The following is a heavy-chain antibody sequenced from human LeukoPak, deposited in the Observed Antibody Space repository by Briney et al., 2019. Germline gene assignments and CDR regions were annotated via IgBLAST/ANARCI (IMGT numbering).Heavy chain of an antibody. D-gene: IGHD1-1*01. J-gene: IGHJ4*02. CDR2: FDPEDGET. Sequence: ASVKVSCKVSGYTLTELSMHWVRQAPGKGLEWMGGFDPEDGETIYAQKFQGRVTMTEDTSTDTAYMELSSLRSEDTAVYYCARHFGTGDNFDYWGQGTLLIVSS. CDR3: ARHFGTGDNFDY. V-gene: IGHV1-24*01. CDR1: GYTLTELS.